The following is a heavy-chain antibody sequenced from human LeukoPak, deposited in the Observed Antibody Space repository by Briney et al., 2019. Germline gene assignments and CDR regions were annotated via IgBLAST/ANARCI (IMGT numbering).Heavy chain of an antibody. CDR2: IKSKTDGGTT. V-gene: IGHV3-15*01. D-gene: IGHD4-17*01. CDR1: GFTFSNAW. Sequence: GGSLRLSCAASGFTFSNAWMSWVRQAPGKGLEWVGRIKSKTDGGTTDYAAPVKGRFTISRDDSKNTLYLQMNSLKTEDTAVYYCTTDQVGYGDEYFDYWGQGTLVTVSS. CDR3: TTDQVGYGDEYFDY. J-gene: IGHJ4*02.